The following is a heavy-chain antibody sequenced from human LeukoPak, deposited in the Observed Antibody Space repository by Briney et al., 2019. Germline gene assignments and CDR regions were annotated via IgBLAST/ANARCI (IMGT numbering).Heavy chain of an antibody. V-gene: IGHV4-39*02. CDR2: IYYSGTT. J-gene: IGHJ4*02. CDR3: ARDRCSGGSCYSNY. CDR1: GDSILTRTYY. D-gene: IGHD2-15*01. Sequence: PSETLSLTCTVSGDSILTRTYYWGWIRQPPGKGLEWIGSIYYSGTTHYNPSLKSRVTISVDTSENQFSLELHSVTAADTAVYYCARDRCSGGSCYSNYWGQGTLVTVSS.